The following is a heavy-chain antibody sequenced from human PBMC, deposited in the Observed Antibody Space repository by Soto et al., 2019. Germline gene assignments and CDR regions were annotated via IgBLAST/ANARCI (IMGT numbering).Heavy chain of an antibody. V-gene: IGHV3-64*01. J-gene: IGHJ4*02. CDR3: ARRGYSGYEIDY. D-gene: IGHD5-12*01. Sequence: EVQLVESGGGLVQPGGSLRLSCAASGFTFRSYAMHWVRQAPGKGLEYVSDISSNGGSTYYANAVKGRFTISRDNSKNTLYLQMGSLRAEDMAVYYCARRGYSGYEIDYCGQGTLVTVSS. CDR1: GFTFRSYA. CDR2: ISSNGGST.